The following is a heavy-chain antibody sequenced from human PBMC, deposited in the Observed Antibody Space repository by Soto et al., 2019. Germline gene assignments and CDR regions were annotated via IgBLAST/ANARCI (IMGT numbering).Heavy chain of an antibody. J-gene: IGHJ6*02. CDR1: GFTFSSYA. Sequence: TGGSLRLSCAASGFTFSSYAMHWVRQAPGKGLEWVAVISYDGSNKYYADSVKGRFTISRDNSKNTLYLQMNSLRAEDTAVYYCAREKGGSCYSCYYGMDVWGQGTTVTVSS. D-gene: IGHD2-15*01. V-gene: IGHV3-30-3*01. CDR3: AREKGGSCYSCYYGMDV. CDR2: ISYDGSNK.